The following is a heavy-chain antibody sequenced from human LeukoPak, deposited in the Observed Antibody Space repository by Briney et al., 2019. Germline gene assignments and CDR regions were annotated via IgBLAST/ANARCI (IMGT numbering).Heavy chain of an antibody. D-gene: IGHD5-12*01. J-gene: IGHJ4*02. CDR2: INPNSGGT. CDR1: GYSFTGYY. CDR3: AGLSGYDPYYFDY. Sequence: GASMKVSCKASGYSFTGYYMHWVRQAPGQGLECMGCINPNSGGTDYAQKFQGRVTMTRDTSISTAYMELSRLTSDDTAVYYCAGLSGYDPYYFDYWGQGTLVAVSS. V-gene: IGHV1-2*02.